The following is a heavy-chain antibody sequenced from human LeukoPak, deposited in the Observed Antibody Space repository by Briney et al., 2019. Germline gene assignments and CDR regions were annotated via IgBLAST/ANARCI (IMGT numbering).Heavy chain of an antibody. J-gene: IGHJ4*02. CDR2: ISGSGGST. CDR3: AKVQGTMIVVDYFDY. D-gene: IGHD3-22*01. CDR1: GFTFSSYG. V-gene: IGHV3-23*01. Sequence: PGGTLRLSCAASGFTFSSYGMSWVRQAPGKGLEWVSAISGSGGSTYYADSVKGRFTISRDNSKNTLYLQMNSLRAEDTAVYYCAKVQGTMIVVDYFDYWGQGTLVTVSS.